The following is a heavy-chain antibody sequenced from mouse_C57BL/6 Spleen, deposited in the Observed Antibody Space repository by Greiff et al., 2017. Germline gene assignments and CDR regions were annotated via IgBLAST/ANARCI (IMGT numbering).Heavy chain of an antibody. CDR1: GYTFTSYG. Sequence: QVQLQQSGAELARPGASVKLSCKASGYTFTSYGISWVKQRTGQGLEWIGEIYPRSGNTYYNEKFKGKATLTADKSSSTAYMELRSLTSEDSAVYFCARHDRFAYWGQGTLVTVSA. CDR2: IYPRSGNT. CDR3: ARHDRFAY. J-gene: IGHJ3*01. V-gene: IGHV1-81*01.